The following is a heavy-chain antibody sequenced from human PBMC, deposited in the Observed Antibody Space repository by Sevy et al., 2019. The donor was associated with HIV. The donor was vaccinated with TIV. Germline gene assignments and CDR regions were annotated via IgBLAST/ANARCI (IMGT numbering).Heavy chain of an antibody. CDR3: AAAPSSGTHDY. Sequence: GGSLRLSCAASGFTFSSYAMHWVRQAPGKGLEWVAVISYDGNNKYYADSVKGRFTISRDNSKNMLYLQMNSLRAEDTAMYYCAAAPSSGTHDYWGQGTLVTVSS. D-gene: IGHD1-26*01. CDR2: ISYDGNNK. J-gene: IGHJ4*02. CDR1: GFTFSSYA. V-gene: IGHV3-30*04.